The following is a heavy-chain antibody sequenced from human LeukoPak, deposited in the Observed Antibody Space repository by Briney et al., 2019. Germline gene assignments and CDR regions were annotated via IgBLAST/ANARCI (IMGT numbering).Heavy chain of an antibody. Sequence: PGGSLRLSCVASGFTFSTDCMSWARQAPGKGLEWVANIKHDGREKYYVESVKGRFTISRDNAKNSLYLQMNSLRAEDTAVYYCARFRALDYWGQGSLVTVSS. CDR2: IKHDGREK. CDR3: ARFRALDY. CDR1: GFTFSTDC. D-gene: IGHD3-10*01. J-gene: IGHJ4*02. V-gene: IGHV3-7*01.